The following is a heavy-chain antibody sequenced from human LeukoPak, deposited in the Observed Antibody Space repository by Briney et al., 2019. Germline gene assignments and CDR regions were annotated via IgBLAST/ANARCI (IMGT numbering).Heavy chain of an antibody. Sequence: ASVRVSCKASGYTFTGYGISWVRQAHGQGLEWMGWISGYSGNTNYAQKFQGRVTMTTDTSTSTAYMELRSLRSDDTAVYYCAREGYYDSSGAPDYWGQGTLVTVSS. CDR3: AREGYYDSSGAPDY. V-gene: IGHV1-18*01. CDR2: ISGYSGNT. D-gene: IGHD3-22*01. CDR1: GYTFTGYG. J-gene: IGHJ4*02.